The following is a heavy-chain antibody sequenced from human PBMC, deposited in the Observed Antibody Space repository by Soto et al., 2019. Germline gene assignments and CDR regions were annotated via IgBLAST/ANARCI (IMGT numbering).Heavy chain of an antibody. V-gene: IGHV3-23*01. Sequence: GGSLRLSCVASGFTFGSYGMIWVRQTPGKGLEWVSSVGPNGASTRYAESVKGRFTISRDNLDNTLYLQMNSLRGEDTARYFCAKLNYYDSTGFFRHFDNWGQGTQVTV. CDR3: AKLNYYDSTGFFRHFDN. CDR1: GFTFGSYG. D-gene: IGHD3-22*01. J-gene: IGHJ4*02. CDR2: VGPNGAST.